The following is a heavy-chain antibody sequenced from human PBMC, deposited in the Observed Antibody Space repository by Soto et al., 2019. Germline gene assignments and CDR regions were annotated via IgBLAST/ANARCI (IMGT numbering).Heavy chain of an antibody. J-gene: IGHJ4*02. Sequence: WGSLRLSCAASGFTFSSYGMHWVRQAPGKGLEWVAVIWYDGSNKYYADSVKGRFTISRDNSKNTLYLQMNSLRAEDTAVYYCARGGGTMIVVVIPHFDYWGQGTLVTVSS. D-gene: IGHD3-22*01. CDR3: ARGGGTMIVVVIPHFDY. V-gene: IGHV3-30*19. CDR2: IWYDGSNK. CDR1: GFTFSSYG.